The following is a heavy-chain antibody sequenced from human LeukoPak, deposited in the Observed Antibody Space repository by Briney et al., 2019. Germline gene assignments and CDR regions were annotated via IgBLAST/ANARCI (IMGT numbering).Heavy chain of an antibody. V-gene: IGHV3-49*04. D-gene: IGHD2/OR15-2a*01. J-gene: IGHJ4*02. CDR1: GFIFGDYA. CDR2: IRSKANGATT. Sequence: GGSLRLSCTGSGFIFGDYAMSWVRQAPGKGLKWVGFIRSKANGATTEYAASVQGRFTISRDDSKRIVYLQMDSLKTEDAAVYYCTRDWHCNSANCYSYDWGPGTLVTVSS. CDR3: TRDWHCNSANCYSYD.